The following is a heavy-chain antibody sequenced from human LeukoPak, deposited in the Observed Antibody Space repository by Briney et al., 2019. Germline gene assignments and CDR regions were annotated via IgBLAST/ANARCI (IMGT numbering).Heavy chain of an antibody. CDR2: ISGSDGST. Sequence: GGSLRLSCAASGFTFNSHAMNWVRQAPGKGLEWVSAISGSDGSTYYADSVKGRFTISRDNSKNTLYLQMNSLRAEDTAVYYCAKDAQGGYDSSGYPDYFDYWGQGTLVTVSS. J-gene: IGHJ4*02. V-gene: IGHV3-23*01. CDR1: GFTFNSHA. CDR3: AKDAQGGYDSSGYPDYFDY. D-gene: IGHD3-22*01.